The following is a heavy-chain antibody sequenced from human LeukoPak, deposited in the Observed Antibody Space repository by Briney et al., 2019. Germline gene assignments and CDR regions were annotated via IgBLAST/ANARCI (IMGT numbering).Heavy chain of an antibody. CDR2: IRRRANTYVT. D-gene: IGHD5-24*01. V-gene: IGHV3-73*01. J-gene: IGHJ5*02. Sequence: PGGSLRLSCAASGFTFSDSTMNWVRQASGQGLEWVGRIRRRANTYVTAYAASVKGRFTISRDDSKNTAYLQMNSLNSEDTAMYYCTYEGMATITSWGQGTLVIVSS. CDR3: TYEGMATITS. CDR1: GFTFSDST.